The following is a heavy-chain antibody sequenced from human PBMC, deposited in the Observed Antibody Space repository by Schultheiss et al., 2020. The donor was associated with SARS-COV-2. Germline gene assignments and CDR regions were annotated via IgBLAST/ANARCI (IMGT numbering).Heavy chain of an antibody. J-gene: IGHJ4*02. D-gene: IGHD2-2*01. Sequence: SETLSLTCTVSGGSISSYYWSWIRQPPGKGLEWIGEINHSGSTNYNPSLKSRVTISVDTSKNQFSLKLSSVTAADTAVYYCARGRYANIVVVPAAKYYFDYWGQGTLVTVSS. V-gene: IGHV4-34*01. CDR1: GGSISSYY. CDR3: ARGRYANIVVVPAAKYYFDY. CDR2: INHSGST.